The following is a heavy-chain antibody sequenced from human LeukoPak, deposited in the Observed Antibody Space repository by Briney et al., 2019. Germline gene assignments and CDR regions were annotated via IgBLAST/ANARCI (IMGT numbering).Heavy chain of an antibody. CDR2: IYYSGST. Sequence: SQTLSLTCTVSGGSISSSSYYWGWIRQPPGKGLEWIGSIYYSGSTYYNPSLKSRVTISVDTSKNQFSLKLSSVTAADTAVYYCARGPVSWLLLPDVFDIWGQGTMVTVSS. CDR3: ARGPVSWLLLPDVFDI. D-gene: IGHD3-22*01. V-gene: IGHV4-39*07. CDR1: GGSISSSSYY. J-gene: IGHJ3*02.